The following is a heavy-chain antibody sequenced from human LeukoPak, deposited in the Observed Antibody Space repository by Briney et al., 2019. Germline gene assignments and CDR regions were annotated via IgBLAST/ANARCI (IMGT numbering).Heavy chain of an antibody. J-gene: IGHJ3*02. D-gene: IGHD3-22*01. CDR3: ACLLFYDSSGFDVFDI. CDR1: GFTFSSYW. CDR2: IKQDGSEK. Sequence: GGSLRLSCAASGFTFSSYWMTWVRQAPGKGLEWVANIKQDGSEKYYVDSVKGRFTIYRDNAKNSLYLQMNSLRAEDTAVYYCACLLFYDSSGFDVFDIWGQGTMVSVSS. V-gene: IGHV3-7*01.